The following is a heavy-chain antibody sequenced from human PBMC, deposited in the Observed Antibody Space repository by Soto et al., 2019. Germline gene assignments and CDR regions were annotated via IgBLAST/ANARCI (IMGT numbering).Heavy chain of an antibody. CDR3: ARGGGYSGYDYHY. J-gene: IGHJ4*02. V-gene: IGHV4-31*03. Sequence: SETLSLTCTVSGGSISSGGYYWSWIRQHPGKGLEWIGYIYYSGSTYYNPSLKSRVTISVDTSKNQFSLKLSSVTAADTAVYYCARGGGYSGYDYHYWGQGTLVTVSS. D-gene: IGHD5-12*01. CDR2: IYYSGST. CDR1: GGSISSGGYY.